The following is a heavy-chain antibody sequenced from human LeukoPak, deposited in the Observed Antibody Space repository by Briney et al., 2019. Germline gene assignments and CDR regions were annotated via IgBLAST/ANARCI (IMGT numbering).Heavy chain of an antibody. J-gene: IGHJ4*02. D-gene: IGHD4-17*01. Sequence: PSETLSLTCTVSGGSISGYYWGWIRQPAGKGLEWIGRIYTSGSTNYNPSLKSRLAISLDKSRNQFSLKLSSVTAADTAVYYCARERPTVTTEVDSWGQGILVTVSS. V-gene: IGHV4-4*07. CDR3: ARERPTVTTEVDS. CDR1: GGSISGYY. CDR2: IYTSGST.